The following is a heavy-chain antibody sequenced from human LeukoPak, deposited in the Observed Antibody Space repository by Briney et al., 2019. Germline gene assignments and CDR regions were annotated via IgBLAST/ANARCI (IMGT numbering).Heavy chain of an antibody. Sequence: GGSLRLSCAASGFTFTSYSMNWVRQAPGKGQEWVSTISGGGGSTYYADSVKGRFTISRDNSKNTLYLQVNSLRAEDTAVYYCAKGGKWDVTPFDYWGQGTLVTVSS. CDR1: GFTFTSYS. CDR3: AKGGKWDVTPFDY. J-gene: IGHJ4*02. CDR2: ISGGGGST. V-gene: IGHV3-23*01. D-gene: IGHD1-26*01.